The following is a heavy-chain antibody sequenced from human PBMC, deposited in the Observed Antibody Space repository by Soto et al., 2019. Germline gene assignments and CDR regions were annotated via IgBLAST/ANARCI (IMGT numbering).Heavy chain of an antibody. J-gene: IGHJ4*02. CDR2: ICHSGNT. Sequence: PSETLSLTCTVSGGSLTIGGYCWSWIRQPPGQGLEWIGYICHSGNTNYYPSLKSRVTMSVDTSKNQFSLKLSSVTAADTAVYYCARLGGYYQALDSWGPGTLVNVSS. D-gene: IGHD3-22*01. CDR1: GGSLTIGGYC. V-gene: IGHV4-61*08. CDR3: ARLGGYYQALDS.